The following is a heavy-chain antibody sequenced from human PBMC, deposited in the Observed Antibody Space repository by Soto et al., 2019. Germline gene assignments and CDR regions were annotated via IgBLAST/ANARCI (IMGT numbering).Heavy chain of an antibody. Sequence: SETLSLTCTVSGVSVNSDDYYWSWIRQPPGKGLEWIGYIYYTGSTTYNPSLKSRVTISLDTSRNHFSLSLSSVTAADTAVFYCAREYSNSPEAFDFWGRGTLVTVSS. CDR1: GVSVNSDDYY. CDR2: IYYTGST. D-gene: IGHD6-6*01. V-gene: IGHV4-61*03. J-gene: IGHJ4*02. CDR3: AREYSNSPEAFDF.